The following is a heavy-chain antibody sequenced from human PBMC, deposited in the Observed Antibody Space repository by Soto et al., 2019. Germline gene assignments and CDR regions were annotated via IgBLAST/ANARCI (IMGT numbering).Heavy chain of an antibody. D-gene: IGHD4-17*01. V-gene: IGHV2-5*05. CDR3: AHRSGDTQTFDF. CDR2: IYWDDDK. J-gene: IGHJ3*01. Sequence: QITLKESGPTLVKYTQTLTLTCTFSGFSLRSTEVGVGWIRQTPGKALEWFALIYWDDDKRYGPSLKSRLTITKDTSKDQVILTVTNMDLVDTGTYYCAHRSGDTQTFDFWGQGTTVTVSS. CDR1: GFSLRSTEVG.